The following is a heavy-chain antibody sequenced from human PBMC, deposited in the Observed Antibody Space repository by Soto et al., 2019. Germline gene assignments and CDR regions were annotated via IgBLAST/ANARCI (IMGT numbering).Heavy chain of an antibody. Sequence: PSETLSLTCAVYGGSFSGYSWSWIRQPPEKGLEWIGEISHSGSTNYNPSLKSRVTISVDTSKNQLSLKLTSVTAADTAVYYCAGGQKCYSSNWYVAWGQGTLVTISS. J-gene: IGHJ5*02. CDR2: ISHSGST. CDR1: GGSFSGYS. CDR3: AGGQKCYSSNWYVA. D-gene: IGHD3-22*01. V-gene: IGHV4-34*01.